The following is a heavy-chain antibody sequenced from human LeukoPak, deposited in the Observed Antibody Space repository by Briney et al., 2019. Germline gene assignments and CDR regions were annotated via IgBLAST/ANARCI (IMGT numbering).Heavy chain of an antibody. CDR1: GFTFSSYE. V-gene: IGHV3-15*01. CDR2: LKSNSNGGTT. J-gene: IGHJ3*02. CDR3: TSEVSGAFHI. Sequence: PGGSLRLSCAASGFTFSSYEMNWVRQAPGQGLEWVGLLKSNSNGGTTHYATPVKGRFTISRDDSKNTLSLQMDSLKTEDTGIYYCTSEVSGAFHIWGQGTVVTVSS. D-gene: IGHD3-10*01.